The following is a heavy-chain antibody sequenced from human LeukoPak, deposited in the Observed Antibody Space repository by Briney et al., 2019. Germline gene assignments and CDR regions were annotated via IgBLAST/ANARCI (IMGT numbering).Heavy chain of an antibody. CDR2: ISSNGGST. CDR3: ARAKGIAAAVYFDY. D-gene: IGHD6-13*01. J-gene: IGHJ4*02. V-gene: IGHV3-64*01. Sequence: GGSLRLSCAASGFTFSSYAMHWVRQAPGKGLEYVSAISSNGGSTYYANSVKGRFTISRDNSKNTLYLQMGSLRAEDTAVYYCARAKGIAAAVYFDYWGQGTLVTVSS. CDR1: GFTFSSYA.